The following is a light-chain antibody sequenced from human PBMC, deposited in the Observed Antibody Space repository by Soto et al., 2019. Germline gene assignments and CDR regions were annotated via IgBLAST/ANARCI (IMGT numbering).Light chain of an antibody. CDR2: EGS. CDR3: CSYVAGTTYV. CDR1: SSDVGSQSL. Sequence: QSALTQPASVSGSPGQSITISCTGSSSDVGSQSLVSWYQHHPGKAPKLMIYEGSRRPSGVSDRFSGSQSGNTASLTVSGLHAEDEADYYCCSYVAGTTYVSGSGTKVTVL. V-gene: IGLV2-23*01. J-gene: IGLJ1*01.